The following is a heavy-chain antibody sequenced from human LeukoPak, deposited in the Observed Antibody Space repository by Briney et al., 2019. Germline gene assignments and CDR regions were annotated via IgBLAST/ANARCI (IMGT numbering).Heavy chain of an antibody. D-gene: IGHD3-16*01. J-gene: IGHJ3*02. CDR2: IKQDGSEK. V-gene: IGHV3-7*01. Sequence: PGGSLRLSCAASGFTFSSYAMSWVRQAPGKGLEWVANIKQDGSEKYYVDSVKGRFTISRDNAKNSLYLQMNSLRAEDTAVYYCARAAFIALGDAFDIWGQGTMVTVSS. CDR3: ARAAFIALGDAFDI. CDR1: GFTFSSYA.